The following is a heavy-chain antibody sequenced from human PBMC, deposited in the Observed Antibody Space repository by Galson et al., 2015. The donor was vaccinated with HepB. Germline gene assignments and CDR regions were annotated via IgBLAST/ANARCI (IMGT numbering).Heavy chain of an antibody. V-gene: IGHV3-33*06. D-gene: IGHD3-3*01. Sequence: SLRLSCAASGFTFSNYGMHWVRQAPGKGLEWVAVVWYDGTKKYYTDSVKGRFTISRDNSKNTLFLQMHGLRAEDTAVCYCAKVGEYDSGLDYWGQGTLVTVSS. CDR1: GFTFSNYG. CDR3: AKVGEYDSGLDY. J-gene: IGHJ4*02. CDR2: VWYDGTKK.